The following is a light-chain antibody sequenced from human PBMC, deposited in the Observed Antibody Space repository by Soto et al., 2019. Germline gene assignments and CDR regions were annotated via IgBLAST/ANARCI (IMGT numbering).Light chain of an antibody. CDR3: QQRSNLPWT. Sequence: EILLTQSPATLSLSPGERATLSCMASQRISGYLAWYQQKPGQAPRLLIYDASNRATGIPVRFSGSGSGADYTLTISSLEPEDFAVYYCQQRSNLPWTFGQGTKVDI. V-gene: IGKV3-11*01. CDR1: QRISGY. J-gene: IGKJ1*01. CDR2: DAS.